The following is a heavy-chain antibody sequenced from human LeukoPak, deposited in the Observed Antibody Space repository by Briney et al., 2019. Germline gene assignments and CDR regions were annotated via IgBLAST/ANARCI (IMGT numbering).Heavy chain of an antibody. CDR2: INHSGST. Sequence: PSETLSLTCAVYGGSFSGYYWSWIRQPPGKGLEWIGEINHSGSTNYNPSLKSRVTISVDTSKNQFSLKLSSVTAADTAVYYCARTRGSNTAMSFDYWGQGTLVTVSS. J-gene: IGHJ4*02. D-gene: IGHD5-18*01. CDR1: GGSFSGYY. CDR3: ARTRGSNTAMSFDY. V-gene: IGHV4-34*01.